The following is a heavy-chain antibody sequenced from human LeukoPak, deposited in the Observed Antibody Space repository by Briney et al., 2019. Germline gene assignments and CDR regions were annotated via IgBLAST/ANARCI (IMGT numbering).Heavy chain of an antibody. J-gene: IGHJ4*02. CDR3: VKDFGQTTAAIAY. CDR1: GFPFDDYA. D-gene: IGHD2-2*01. Sequence: PGGSLRLSCAASGFPFDDYAMHWVRQAPGKGLEWVSGIRWSTDSVGYADPVRGRFTISRDKAKNSLYLQMNSLRAEDTARYYCVKDFGQTTAAIAYWGQGTLVTVSS. V-gene: IGHV3-9*01. CDR2: IRWSTDSV.